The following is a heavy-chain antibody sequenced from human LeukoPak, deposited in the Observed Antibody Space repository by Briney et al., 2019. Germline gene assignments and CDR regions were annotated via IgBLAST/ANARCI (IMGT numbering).Heavy chain of an antibody. J-gene: IGHJ5*02. V-gene: IGHV1-2*04. CDR3: ARDGSSSTSWDGYWFDP. Sequence: ASVKVSCKASGYTFTGYYMHWVRQAPGQGLEWMGWINPNSGGTNYAQKFQGWVTMTRDTSISTAYMGLSRLRSDDTAVYYCARDGSSSTSWDGYWFDPWGQGTLVTVSS. D-gene: IGHD2-2*01. CDR2: INPNSGGT. CDR1: GYTFTGYY.